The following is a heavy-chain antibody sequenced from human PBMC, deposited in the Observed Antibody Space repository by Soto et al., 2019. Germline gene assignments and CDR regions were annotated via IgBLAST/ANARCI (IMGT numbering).Heavy chain of an antibody. CDR2: VSGSGGRP. J-gene: IGHJ6*02. D-gene: IGHD3-22*01. Sequence: EVQLLESGGGLVQPGGSLRLSCVASGFTFGSYAMSWVRQAPGKGLEWVSGVSGSGGRPYYADSVKGRFTISRDNSENTLYLQMKSLRADDSAIYYWAKVRYTSGRPFGLDVWGRGTTVTVSS. CDR3: AKVRYTSGRPFGLDV. V-gene: IGHV3-23*01. CDR1: GFTFGSYA.